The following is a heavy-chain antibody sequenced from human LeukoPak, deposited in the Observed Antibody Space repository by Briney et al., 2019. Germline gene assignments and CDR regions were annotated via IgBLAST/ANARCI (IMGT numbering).Heavy chain of an antibody. CDR3: SDVSGSY. J-gene: IGHJ4*02. CDR2: ISTSGNTR. CDR1: GFTFSSYE. D-gene: IGHD3-10*01. Sequence: GGSLGPSCAASGFTFSSYEMNWVRQAPGKGLEWVSYISTSGNTRNYADSVKGRFTISRDNAKNSLYLQMNSLRAEDTAVYYCSDVSGSYWGQGTLVTVSS. V-gene: IGHV3-48*03.